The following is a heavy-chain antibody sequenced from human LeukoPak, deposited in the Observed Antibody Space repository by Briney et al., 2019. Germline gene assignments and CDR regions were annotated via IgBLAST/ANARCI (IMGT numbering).Heavy chain of an antibody. CDR2: IYHSDST. Sequence: SETLSLTCSVSGYSISSGNYWGWIRLPPGKGLQWIGSIYHSDSTYYNPSLKSRVTISVDTSKNQFSLKLSSVIAADTAVYYCAKGYCRGNSCYDDRGAFDYWGQGTLVTVSS. CDR1: GYSISSGNY. V-gene: IGHV4-38-2*02. CDR3: AKGYCRGNSCYDDRGAFDY. J-gene: IGHJ4*02. D-gene: IGHD2-2*01.